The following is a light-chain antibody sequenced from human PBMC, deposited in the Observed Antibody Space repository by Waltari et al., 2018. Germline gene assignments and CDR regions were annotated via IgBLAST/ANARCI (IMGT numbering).Light chain of an antibody. Sequence: QSVLTQPPSVSGAPGQRVTLYCTGSWSNLRAGYDVHWYQQLPGKAPTLLVYGVNTRPPGVPDRFFGSKSGTSASLAIPGLQPEDEADYYCQSYDTSLGVVFGGGTKLTVL. CDR1: WSNLRAGYD. CDR3: QSYDTSLGVV. J-gene: IGLJ2*01. CDR2: GVN. V-gene: IGLV1-40*01.